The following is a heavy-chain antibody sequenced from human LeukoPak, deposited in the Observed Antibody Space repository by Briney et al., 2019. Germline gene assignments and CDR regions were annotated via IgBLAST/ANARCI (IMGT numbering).Heavy chain of an antibody. Sequence: GSLRLSCAASGFTFDDYGMSWVRQAPGKGLEWVSGINWNGGSTGYADSVKGRFTISRDNAKNSLYLQMNSLRAEDTALYYCARVRDSSSWYGCFDYWGQGTLVTVSS. J-gene: IGHJ4*03. D-gene: IGHD6-13*01. CDR1: GFTFDDYG. V-gene: IGHV3-20*04. CDR3: ARVRDSSSWYGCFDY. CDR2: INWNGGST.